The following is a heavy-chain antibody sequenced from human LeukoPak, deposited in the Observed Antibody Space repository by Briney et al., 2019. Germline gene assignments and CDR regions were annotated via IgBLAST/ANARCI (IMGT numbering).Heavy chain of an antibody. CDR3: ARGERYYGSGSYSSWYFDL. J-gene: IGHJ2*01. D-gene: IGHD3-10*01. V-gene: IGHV4-30-4*01. CDR1: GGSISSDDYY. Sequence: SHTLSLTRTVSGGSISSDDYYWSWIRQPPGRGLEWIGYIYYSGSTYYNPSLKSRVTISVDTSKNQFSLKLSSVTAADTAVYYCARGERYYGSGSYSSWYFDLWGRGTLVTVSS. CDR2: IYYSGST.